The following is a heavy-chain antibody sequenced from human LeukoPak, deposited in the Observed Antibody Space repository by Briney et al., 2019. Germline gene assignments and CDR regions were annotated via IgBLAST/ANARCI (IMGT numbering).Heavy chain of an antibody. CDR2: INPNSGGT. D-gene: IGHD6-13*01. J-gene: IGHJ5*02. CDR1: GYTFTGYY. V-gene: IGHV1-2*06. Sequence: ASVKVSCKASGYTFTGYYMHWVRQVPGQGLEWMGRINPNSGGTNYAQKFQGRVTMTRDTSISTAYMELSRLRSDDTAVYYCARGGWYSSSWYVSISGPGVENWFDPWGQGTLVTVSS. CDR3: ARGGWYSSSWYVSISGPGVENWFDP.